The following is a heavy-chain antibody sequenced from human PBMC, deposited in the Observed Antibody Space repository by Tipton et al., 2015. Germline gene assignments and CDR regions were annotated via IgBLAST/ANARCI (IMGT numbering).Heavy chain of an antibody. CDR2: IYYSGST. V-gene: IGHV4-59*02. CDR1: GGSVSSYY. J-gene: IGHJ4*02. CDR3: ARAYYYDSSGYPLFDY. D-gene: IGHD3-22*01. Sequence: TLSLTCTVSGGSVSSYYWSWVRQPPGKGLEWIGYIYYSGSTNYNPSLKSRVTISVDTSKNQFSLKLTSVTAADTAVYYCARAYYYDSSGYPLFDYWGQGTLVTVSS.